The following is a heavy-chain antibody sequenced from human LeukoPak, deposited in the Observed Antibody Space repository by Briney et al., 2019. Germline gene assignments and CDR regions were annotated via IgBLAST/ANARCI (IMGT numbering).Heavy chain of an antibody. CDR1: GYTFTGYY. V-gene: IGHV1-2*02. J-gene: IGHJ3*02. CDR2: INPNSGGT. D-gene: IGHD2-21*01. CDR3: ARALAVSKYSLNAFDI. Sequence: VASVKVSCKASGYTFTGYYMHWVRQAPGRGLEWMGWINPNSGGTNYAQKFQGRVTMTRDTSISTAYMELSRLRSDDTAVYYCARALAVSKYSLNAFDIWGQGTMVTVSS.